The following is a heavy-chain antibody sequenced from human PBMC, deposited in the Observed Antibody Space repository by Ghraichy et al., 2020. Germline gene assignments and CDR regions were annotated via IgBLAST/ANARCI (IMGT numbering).Heavy chain of an antibody. J-gene: IGHJ2*01. D-gene: IGHD5-18*01. V-gene: IGHV3-30*04. CDR2: ISYDGSNK. CDR1: GFTFSSYA. Sequence: GGSLRLSCAASGFTFSSYAMHWVRQAPGKGLEWVAVISYDGSNKYYADSVKGRFTISRDNSKNTLYLQMNSLRAEDTAVYYCARGAPGYGYWYFDLWGRGTLVTVSS. CDR3: ARGAPGYGYWYFDL.